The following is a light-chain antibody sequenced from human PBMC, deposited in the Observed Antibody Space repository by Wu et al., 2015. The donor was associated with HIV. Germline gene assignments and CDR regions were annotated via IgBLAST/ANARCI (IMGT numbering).Light chain of an antibody. Sequence: EIVLTQSPGTLSLSPGERATLSCRASQSVLANYIAWYQQRPGQAPRLLIYDASNRATGIPDRFSGSGSGTDFTLTITRLEPERFCSVYCQQYGDSPXTFGGRYQGGDQ. J-gene: IGKJ4*01. V-gene: IGKV3-20*01. CDR3: QQYGDSPXT. CDR1: QSVLANY. CDR2: DAS.